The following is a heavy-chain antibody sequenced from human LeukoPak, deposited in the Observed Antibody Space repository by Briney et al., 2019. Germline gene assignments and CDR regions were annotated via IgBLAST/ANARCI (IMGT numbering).Heavy chain of an antibody. J-gene: IGHJ4*02. D-gene: IGHD1-26*01. Sequence: SVKVSCKASGYTFTSYIISWVRQAPGQGLEWMGGIIPIFGTANYAQKFQGRVTITTDESTSTAYMELSSLRSEDTAVYYCARGGVGAPTAIFDYWGQGTLVTVSS. CDR1: GYTFTSYI. CDR3: ARGGVGAPTAIFDY. CDR2: IIPIFGTA. V-gene: IGHV1-69*05.